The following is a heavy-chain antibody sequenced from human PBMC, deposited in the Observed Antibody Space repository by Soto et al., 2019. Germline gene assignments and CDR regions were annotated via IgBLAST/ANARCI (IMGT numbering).Heavy chain of an antibody. Sequence: GASVKVSCKASGYTFTSYGISWVRQAPGQGLEWMGWISAYNGNTNYAQKLQGRVTMTTDTSTSTAYMELRSLRSDDTAVYYCARDLGPSTIFGVVPQPLSYWGQGTLVTVSS. V-gene: IGHV1-18*04. CDR1: GYTFTSYG. J-gene: IGHJ4*02. D-gene: IGHD3-3*01. CDR3: ARDLGPSTIFGVVPQPLSY. CDR2: ISAYNGNT.